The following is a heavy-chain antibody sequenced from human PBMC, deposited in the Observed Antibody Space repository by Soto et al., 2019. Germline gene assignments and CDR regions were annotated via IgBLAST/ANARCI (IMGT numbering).Heavy chain of an antibody. CDR3: ARDKTLSGDYTVYYNGMDS. V-gene: IGHV3-7*05. CDR1: GFTFSSYW. D-gene: IGHD3-3*01. Sequence: GGSLRLSCAASGFTFSSYWMSWVRQAPGKGLEWVANIKQDGSEKYYVDSVKGRFTISRDNAKNSLYLQMNSLRAEDTAVYYCARDKTLSGDYTVYYNGMDSWRQGPTVTVFS. CDR2: IKQDGSEK. J-gene: IGHJ6*02.